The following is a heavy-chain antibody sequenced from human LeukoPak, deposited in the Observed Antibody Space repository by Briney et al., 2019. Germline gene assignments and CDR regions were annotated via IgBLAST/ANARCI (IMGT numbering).Heavy chain of an antibody. V-gene: IGHV3-23*01. CDR2: ISGSGGST. D-gene: IGHD5-18*01. CDR3: AKGRQLWFRGGFDY. Sequence: GGSLRLSCAASGFTFSSYAMSWVRQAPGNGLEWVSAISGSGGSTYYADSVKGRFTISRDNSKNTLYLQMNSLRAEDTAVYYCAKGRQLWFRGGFDYWGQGTLVTVSS. J-gene: IGHJ4*02. CDR1: GFTFSSYA.